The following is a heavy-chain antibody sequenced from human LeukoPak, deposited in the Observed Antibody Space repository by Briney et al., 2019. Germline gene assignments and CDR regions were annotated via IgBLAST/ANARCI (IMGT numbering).Heavy chain of an antibody. CDR3: ARDQGTYSSGSNWFDP. CDR2: INWNGGST. D-gene: IGHD6-19*01. CDR1: GFTFDDYD. Sequence: GGSLRLSCAASGFTFDDYDMSWVRQAPGKGLEWVSGINWNGGSTGYADSVKGRFTISRDNAKSSLYLQMNSLRAEDTALYHCARDQGTYSSGSNWFDPWGQGTRVTVSS. V-gene: IGHV3-20*01. J-gene: IGHJ5*02.